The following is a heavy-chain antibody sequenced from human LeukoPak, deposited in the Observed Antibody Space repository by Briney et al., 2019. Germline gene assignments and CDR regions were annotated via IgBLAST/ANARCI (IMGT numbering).Heavy chain of an antibody. V-gene: IGHV4-4*07. D-gene: IGHD5-18*01. CDR2: IYTSGST. CDR1: GGSISSYY. CDR3: ASSRPVMGYRYGSGSYGMDV. Sequence: SETLSLTCTVSGGSISSYYWSWIRQPAGKGLEWIGRIYTSGSTNYNPSLKSRVTMSVDTSKDQFSLKLSSVTAADTAVYYCASSRPVMGYRYGSGSYGMDVWGQGTTVTVSS. J-gene: IGHJ6*02.